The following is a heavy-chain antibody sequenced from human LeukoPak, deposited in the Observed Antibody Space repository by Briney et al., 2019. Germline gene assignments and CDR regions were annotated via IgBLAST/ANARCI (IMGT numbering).Heavy chain of an antibody. CDR1: GFTFSSYS. CDR3: ATGGVGATSPLFIDY. D-gene: IGHD1-26*01. Sequence: PGGSLRLSCGVSGFTFSSYSMNWVRQAPGKGLEWVSFISSSSTYNYADSVKGRFTISRDNAKNSLFLQMNSLRAEDTAVYYCATGGVGATSPLFIDYWGQGALVTVSS. CDR2: ISSSSTY. V-gene: IGHV3-21*06. J-gene: IGHJ4*02.